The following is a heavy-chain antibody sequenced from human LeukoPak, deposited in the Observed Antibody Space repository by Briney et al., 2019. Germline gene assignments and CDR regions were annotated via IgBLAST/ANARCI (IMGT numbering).Heavy chain of an antibody. CDR1: GFTFSNAW. CDR3: AKEDGYSYGNAFDI. D-gene: IGHD5-18*01. Sequence: GGSLRLSCAASGFTFSNAWMSWVRQAPGKGLEWVSGISWNSGSIGYADSVKGRFTISRDNAKNSLYLQMNSLRAEDMALYYCAKEDGYSYGNAFDIWGQGTMVTVSS. CDR2: ISWNSGSI. J-gene: IGHJ3*02. V-gene: IGHV3-9*03.